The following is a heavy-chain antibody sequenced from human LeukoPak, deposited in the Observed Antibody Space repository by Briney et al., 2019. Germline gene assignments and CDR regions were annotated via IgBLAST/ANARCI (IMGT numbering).Heavy chain of an antibody. CDR1: GGTFSSYA. J-gene: IGHJ4*02. CDR2: IIPIFGTA. V-gene: IGHV1-69*01. Sequence: SVKVSCKASGGTFSSYAISWVRQAPGQGLEWMGGIIPIFGTANYAQKFQGRVTITADESTSTAYMELSSLRSEDTAVYYCARDDHCSSTSCHLDYWGQGTLVTVSS. CDR3: ARDDHCSSTSCHLDY. D-gene: IGHD2-2*01.